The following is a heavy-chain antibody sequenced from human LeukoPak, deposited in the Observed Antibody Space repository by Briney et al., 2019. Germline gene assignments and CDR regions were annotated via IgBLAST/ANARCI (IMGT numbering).Heavy chain of an antibody. CDR2: IKRVGSEK. V-gene: IGHV3-7*01. Sequence: GGALRLSCAASGFTFSGYWMSWVRQALGKGLEWVANIKRVGSEKYYVDSVVGRFTISRDNAKNSMFLQMNSLRAEDTAVYYCARGPLGFCSTSSCSWDQWGQGTLVTVSS. CDR3: ARGPLGFCSTSSCSWDQ. J-gene: IGHJ4*02. D-gene: IGHD2-2*01. CDR1: GFTFSGYW.